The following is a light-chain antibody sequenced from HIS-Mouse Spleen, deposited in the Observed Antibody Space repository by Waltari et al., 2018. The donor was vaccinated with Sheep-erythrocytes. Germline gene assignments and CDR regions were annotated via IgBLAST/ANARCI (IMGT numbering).Light chain of an antibody. J-gene: IGLJ3*02. Sequence: QSALTQPASVSGSPGQSNTIACTGTSSVVGSYNLVSWYQQHPGKAPKLMIYEGSKRPSGVSNRFSGSKSGNTASLTISGLQAEDEADYYCCSYAGSSTPWVFGGGTKLTVL. CDR3: CSYAGSSTPWV. V-gene: IGLV2-23*01. CDR1: SSVVGSYNL. CDR2: EGS.